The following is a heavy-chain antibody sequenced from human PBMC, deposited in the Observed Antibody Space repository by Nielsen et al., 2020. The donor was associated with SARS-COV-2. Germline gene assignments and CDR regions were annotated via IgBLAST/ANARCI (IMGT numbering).Heavy chain of an antibody. CDR3: ARLESSSWYWSY. V-gene: IGHV3-20*04. J-gene: IGHJ4*02. D-gene: IGHD6-13*01. CDR2: INWNGGST. CDR1: GFTFDDYG. Sequence: GGSLRLSCAASGFTFDDYGMSWVRQAPGKGLEWVSGINWNGGSTGYADSVKGRFTISRDNSKNTLYLQMNSLRAEDTAVYYCARLESSSWYWSYWGQGTLVTVSS.